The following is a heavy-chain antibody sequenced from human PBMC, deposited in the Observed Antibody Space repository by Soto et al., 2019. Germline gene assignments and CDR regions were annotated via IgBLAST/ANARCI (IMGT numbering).Heavy chain of an antibody. CDR3: ASKVVFDY. CDR2: ISYDGSNK. Sequence: GGSLRLSCAASGFTFSSYGMNWVRQAPGKGLEWVAVISYDGSNKYYADSVKGRFTISRDNSKNTLYLQMNSLRAEDTAVYYCASKVVFDYWGQGILVTVSS. J-gene: IGHJ4*02. CDR1: GFTFSSYG. V-gene: IGHV3-30-3*01.